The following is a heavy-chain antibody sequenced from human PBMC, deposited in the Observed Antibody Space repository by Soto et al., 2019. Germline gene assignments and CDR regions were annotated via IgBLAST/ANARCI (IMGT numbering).Heavy chain of an antibody. CDR2: IYPGDSDT. CDR1: GYSFTSYW. D-gene: IGHD3-10*01. CDR3: ARLRGITMVRGVRIYYYYDMDV. J-gene: IGHJ6*03. V-gene: IGHV5-51*01. Sequence: GESLKISCKGSGYSFTSYWIGWVRQMPGKGLEWMGIIYPGDSDTRYSPSFQGQVTISADKSISTAYLQWSSLKASDTAMYYCARLRGITMVRGVRIYYYYDMDVWGNGTTVTVSS.